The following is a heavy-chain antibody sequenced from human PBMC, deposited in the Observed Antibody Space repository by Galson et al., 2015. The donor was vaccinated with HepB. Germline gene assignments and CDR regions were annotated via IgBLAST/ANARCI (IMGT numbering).Heavy chain of an antibody. CDR3: ARDLVVVPAAIYYYYYGMDV. Sequence: SLRLSCAASGFTFSSYSMNWVRQAPGKGLEWVSSISSSSSYIYYADSVKGRFTISRDNAKNSLYLQMNSLRAEDTAVYYCARDLVVVPAAIYYYYYGMDVWGQGTTVTVSS. D-gene: IGHD2-2*02. V-gene: IGHV3-21*01. CDR1: GFTFSSYS. CDR2: ISSSSSYI. J-gene: IGHJ6*02.